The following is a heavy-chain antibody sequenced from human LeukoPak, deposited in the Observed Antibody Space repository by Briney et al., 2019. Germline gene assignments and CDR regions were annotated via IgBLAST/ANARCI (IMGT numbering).Heavy chain of an antibody. CDR1: GGSISGFY. D-gene: IGHD1-26*01. CDR3: ARSGSTAFDY. V-gene: IGHV4-59*01. CDR2: TYYSGRT. J-gene: IGHJ4*02. Sequence: SETLSLTCTVSGGSISGFYWSWIRQPPGKGLEWIGYTYYSGRTSYNPCLKSRVTISVDTSKNQFSLNLASVTAADTAVYYCARSGSTAFDYWGQGTLVTVSS.